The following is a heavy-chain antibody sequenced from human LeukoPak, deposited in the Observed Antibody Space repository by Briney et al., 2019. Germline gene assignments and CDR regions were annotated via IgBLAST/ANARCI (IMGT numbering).Heavy chain of an antibody. V-gene: IGHV3-23*01. J-gene: IGHJ4*02. CDR1: GFTFSSYA. Sequence: GGSLRLSCAASGFTFSSYAMSWVRQAPGKGLEWVSAISGSGGSTYYADSVKGRFTISRDNSKNTLYLQMNSLRAEDTAVYYCAKDLHPVYYGSSGYYNDYWGQGTLVTVSS. CDR2: ISGSGGST. CDR3: AKDLHPVYYGSSGYYNDY. D-gene: IGHD3-22*01.